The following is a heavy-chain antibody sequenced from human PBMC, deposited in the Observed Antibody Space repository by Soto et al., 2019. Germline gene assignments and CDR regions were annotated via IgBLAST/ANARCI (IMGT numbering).Heavy chain of an antibody. V-gene: IGHV3-30-3*01. CDR3: ARGEVGATTIDY. D-gene: IGHD1-26*01. Sequence: QVQLVESGGGVVQPGRSLRLSCAASGFTFSSYAMHWVRQAPGKGLEWVAVISYDGSNKYYADSVKGRFTISRDNSKNTLYLQMNSLRAEXXAVYYCARGEVGATTIDYWGQGTLVTVSS. CDR1: GFTFSSYA. J-gene: IGHJ4*02. CDR2: ISYDGSNK.